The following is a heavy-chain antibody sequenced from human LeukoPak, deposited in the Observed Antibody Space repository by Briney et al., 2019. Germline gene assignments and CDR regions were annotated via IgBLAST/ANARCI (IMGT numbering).Heavy chain of an antibody. CDR3: ARGYCSGANCYTAPDY. J-gene: IGHJ4*02. V-gene: IGHV4-4*07. Sequence: PSETLSLTCTVSGGSITGYYWNLIRQPAGKGLEWIGRMDPKGTTSYNPSLKSRVTMSVDTSKNQFSLKLKSVAAADTAMYYCARGYCSGANCYTAPDYWGQGTLVTVSS. D-gene: IGHD2-15*01. CDR2: MDPKGTT. CDR1: GGSITGYY.